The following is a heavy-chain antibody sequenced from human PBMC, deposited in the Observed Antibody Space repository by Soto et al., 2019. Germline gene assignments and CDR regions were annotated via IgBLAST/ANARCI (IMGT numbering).Heavy chain of an antibody. J-gene: IGHJ4*02. CDR3: AKDSGYDSTD. CDR1: GFTFSNSG. D-gene: IGHD3-22*01. Sequence: EVQLLESGGGLVQPGGSLRLSCAASGFTFSNSGMSWVRQAPGKGLEWIAGLSDSGSRTNYADSVKGRFTISRDISKNTLSLQMNSLRVEDTAVYYCAKDSGYDSTDWGQGTLVTVSS. V-gene: IGHV3-23*01. CDR2: LSDSGSRT.